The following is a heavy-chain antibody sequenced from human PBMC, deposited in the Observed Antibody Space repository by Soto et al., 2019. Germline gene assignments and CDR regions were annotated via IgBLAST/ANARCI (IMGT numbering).Heavy chain of an antibody. V-gene: IGHV4-31*03. Sequence: LSLTCSVSGLTTSSASYHWSWIRQHPGKGLEWVGNIYYNGSTYYSPSLKSRVTVWFDTSKNQFSLRLTPVTAADTAVYYCARYRISGSWSKFDYWGQGTRVTVSS. J-gene: IGHJ4*02. CDR1: GLTTSSASYH. CDR3: ARYRISGSWSKFDY. D-gene: IGHD6-13*01. CDR2: IYYNGST.